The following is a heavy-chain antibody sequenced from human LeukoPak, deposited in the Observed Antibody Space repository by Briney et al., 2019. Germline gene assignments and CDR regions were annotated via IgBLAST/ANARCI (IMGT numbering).Heavy chain of an antibody. CDR3: ARDSGYNAFDI. J-gene: IGHJ3*02. CDR2: VSSGVGST. Sequence: GGSLRLSCAASGFTFSNYAMTWVRQAPGKGLEWVSSVSSGVGSTYYADSVKGRFTVSRDNSKNTLYLQMNSLRAEDTAVFYCARDSGYNAFDIWGQGTMVTVSS. D-gene: IGHD5-12*01. V-gene: IGHV3-23*01. CDR1: GFTFSNYA.